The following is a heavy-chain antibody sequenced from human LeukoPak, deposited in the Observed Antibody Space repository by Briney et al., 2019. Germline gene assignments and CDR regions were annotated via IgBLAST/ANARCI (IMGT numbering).Heavy chain of an antibody. J-gene: IGHJ4*02. Sequence: GTSLRLSCAASGFTFSSYWMSWVRQAPGKGLEWVANIKQDGSDKYYVDSVKGRFTISRDNAKNSLYLQINSLRAEGTAVYYCARKTVVGSYFDYWGQGTPVTVSS. CDR1: GFTFSSYW. CDR2: IKQDGSDK. V-gene: IGHV3-7*03. D-gene: IGHD4-23*01. CDR3: ARKTVVGSYFDY.